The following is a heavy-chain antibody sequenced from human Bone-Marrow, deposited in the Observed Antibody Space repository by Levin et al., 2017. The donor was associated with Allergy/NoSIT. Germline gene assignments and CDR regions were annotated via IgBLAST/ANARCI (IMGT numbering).Heavy chain of an antibody. CDR3: AKDPCGSYRPDQY. J-gene: IGHJ1*01. D-gene: IGHD3-16*02. Sequence: GESLKISCAASGFPFNAYAMNWVRQAPGQGLEWVSLISASYGGTYYADPVKGRFTITRDNSKNTLFLQMNSLRAHDTAVYYFAKDPCGSYRPDQYWGQGTLVFVSS. CDR2: ISASYGGT. V-gene: IGHV3-23*01. CDR1: GFPFNAYA.